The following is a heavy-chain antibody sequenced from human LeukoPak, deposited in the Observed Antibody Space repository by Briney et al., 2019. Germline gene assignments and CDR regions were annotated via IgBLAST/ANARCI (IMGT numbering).Heavy chain of an antibody. CDR3: ARDGMTYYDILTGDFDY. D-gene: IGHD3-9*01. V-gene: IGHV3-21*01. Sequence: GGSLRLSCAASGFTFSSYSMNWVRQAPGKGLEWVSSISSSSSYIYYADSVKGRFTISRDNAKNSLYLQMNSLRAEDTAVYYCARDGMTYYDILTGDFDYWGREPWSPSPQ. CDR1: GFTFSSYS. CDR2: ISSSSSYI. J-gene: IGHJ4*02.